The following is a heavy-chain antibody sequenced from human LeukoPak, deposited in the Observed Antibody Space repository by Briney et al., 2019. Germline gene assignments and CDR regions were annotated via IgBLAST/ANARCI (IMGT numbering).Heavy chain of an antibody. D-gene: IGHD3-22*01. V-gene: IGHV1-18*04. CDR2: ISAYNGNT. CDR1: GYTFTSYG. J-gene: IGHJ4*02. CDR3: ARGGSSSGFSH. Sequence: ASVKVSCKASGYTFTSYGISWVRQAPGQGLEWMGWISAYNGNTNYAQKLQGRVTMTRNTSISTAYMELSSLRSEDTAVYYCARGGSSSGFSHWGQGTLVTVSS.